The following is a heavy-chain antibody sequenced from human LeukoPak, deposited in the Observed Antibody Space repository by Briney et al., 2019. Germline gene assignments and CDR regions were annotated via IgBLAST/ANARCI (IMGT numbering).Heavy chain of an antibody. J-gene: IGHJ4*02. CDR2: INHSGST. CDR3: ARSRYYGSGSYLY. Sequence: SETLSLTCAVYGGSFSGYYWSWIRQPPGKGLEWIGEINHSGSTNYNPSLKSRVTISVDTSKNQFSLKLSSVTAADAAVYYCARSRYYGSGSYLYWGQGTLVTVSS. CDR1: GGSFSGYY. V-gene: IGHV4-34*01. D-gene: IGHD3-10*01.